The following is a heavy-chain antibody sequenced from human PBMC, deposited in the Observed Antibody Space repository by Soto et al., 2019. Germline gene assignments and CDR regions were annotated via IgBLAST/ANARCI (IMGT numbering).Heavy chain of an antibody. V-gene: IGHV4-34*01. CDR2: INHGGST. CDR1: GGSFSGYY. D-gene: IGHD6-13*01. J-gene: IGHJ4*02. CDR3: ARAPPRWYSSSWYYFDY. Sequence: SETLSLTCAVYGGSFSGYYWSWIRQPPGKGLEWIGEINHGGSTNYNPSLQSRVTISVETSKNQFSLKLSSVTAADTAVYYCARAPPRWYSSSWYYFDYWGQGTLVTVSS.